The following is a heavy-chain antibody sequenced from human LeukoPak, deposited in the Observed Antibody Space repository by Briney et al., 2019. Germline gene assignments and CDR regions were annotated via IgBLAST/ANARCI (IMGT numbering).Heavy chain of an antibody. CDR2: IIPILGIA. CDR3: APSAVAGIELHF. J-gene: IGHJ4*02. D-gene: IGHD6-19*01. V-gene: IGHV1-69*04. CDR1: GGTFSSYA. Sequence: GASVKVSCKASGGTFSSYAISWVRQAPGQGLEWMGRIIPILGIANYAQKFQGRVTITADKSTSTAYMELSSLRSEDTAVYYCAPSAVAGIELHFWGQGTLVTVSS.